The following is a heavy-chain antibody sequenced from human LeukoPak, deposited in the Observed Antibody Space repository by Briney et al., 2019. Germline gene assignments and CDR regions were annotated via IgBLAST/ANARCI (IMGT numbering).Heavy chain of an antibody. V-gene: IGHV3-23*01. CDR2: ISASGGSI. CDR3: AKESCSSTSCYKPTGY. Sequence: GGSLRLSCAASGFTFSNYAMIWVRQAPGKGLEWVSVISASGGSIFYADSVKGRFTISRDNSKNTLYLQMNSLRAEDTAVYYCAKESCSSTSCYKPTGYWGQGTLVTVSS. D-gene: IGHD2-2*02. J-gene: IGHJ4*02. CDR1: GFTFSNYA.